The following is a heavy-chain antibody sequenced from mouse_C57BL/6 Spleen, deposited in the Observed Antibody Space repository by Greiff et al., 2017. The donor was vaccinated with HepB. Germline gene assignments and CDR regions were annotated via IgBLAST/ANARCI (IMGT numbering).Heavy chain of an antibody. Sequence: VQLKESGPELVKPGASVKISCKASGYSFTGYYMNWVKQSPEKSLEWIGEINPSTGGTTYNQKFKAKATLTVDKSSSTAYMQIKSLTSEDTAVYYSARRANYWYFDVWGTGTTVTVSS. CDR2: INPSTGGT. CDR1: GYSFTGYY. D-gene: IGHD3-3*01. J-gene: IGHJ1*03. CDR3: ARRANYWYFDV. V-gene: IGHV1-42*01.